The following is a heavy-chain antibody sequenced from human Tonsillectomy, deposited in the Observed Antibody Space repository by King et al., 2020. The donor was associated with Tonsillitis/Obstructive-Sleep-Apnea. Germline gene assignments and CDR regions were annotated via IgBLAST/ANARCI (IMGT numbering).Heavy chain of an antibody. D-gene: IGHD3-3*01. V-gene: IGHV3-49*04. CDR3: TRDSYYDFWSGYSYYLDY. J-gene: IGHJ4*02. Sequence: VQLVQSGGGLVQPGRSLRLSCTASGFTFGDYAMNWVRQAPGKGLEWGGFIRSKVYGGTTEYAASVKGRFTISRDDSKSIAYLQMNSLTTEDTAVYYCTRDSYYDFWSGYSYYLDYWGQGTLVTVSS. CDR1: GFTFGDYA. CDR2: IRSKVYGGTT.